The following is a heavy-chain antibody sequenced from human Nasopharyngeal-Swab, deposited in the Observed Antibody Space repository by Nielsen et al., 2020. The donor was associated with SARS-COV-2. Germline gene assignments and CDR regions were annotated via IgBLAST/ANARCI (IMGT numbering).Heavy chain of an antibody. J-gene: IGHJ4*02. CDR2: IVVGSGNT. Sequence: SVKVSCKASGFTFTSSTVQWVRQARGQRLEWIGWIVVGSGNTNYAQKFQERVTITRDMSTSTAYMELSSLRSEDTAVYYCAAAVLTGTHMIFDYWGQGTLVTVSS. CDR1: GFTFTSST. V-gene: IGHV1-58*01. D-gene: IGHD1-20*01. CDR3: AAAVLTGTHMIFDY.